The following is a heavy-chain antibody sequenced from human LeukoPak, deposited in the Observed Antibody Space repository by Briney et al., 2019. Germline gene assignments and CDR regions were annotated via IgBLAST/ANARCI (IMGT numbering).Heavy chain of an antibody. D-gene: IGHD5-12*01. J-gene: IGHJ4*01. CDR2: IYYSGSA. Sequence: SETLSLTCTVSGGSISSYYWSWIRQPPGKGLEWIGFIYYSGSANYNPSLRSRVTISVDTSKNQFSLKLTSVTAADTAVYYCARTGVVATSYFFDYWGHGTLVTISS. CDR3: ARTGVVATSYFFDY. V-gene: IGHV4-59*01. CDR1: GGSISSYY.